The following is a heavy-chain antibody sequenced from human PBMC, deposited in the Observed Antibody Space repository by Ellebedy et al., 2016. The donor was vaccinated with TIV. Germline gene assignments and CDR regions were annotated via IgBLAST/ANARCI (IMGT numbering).Heavy chain of an antibody. D-gene: IGHD6-19*01. CDR2: IIPIFGSA. V-gene: IGHV1-69*13. CDR1: GGTFISYA. Sequence: ASVKVSCXASGGTFISYAISWVRQAPRQGLEWMGGIIPIFGSANYAQKFQGRVTITADESTSTAYMDLSSLRSEDTAVYYCARGLIGSGYGMDVWGQGTTVTVSS. CDR3: ARGLIGSGYGMDV. J-gene: IGHJ6*02.